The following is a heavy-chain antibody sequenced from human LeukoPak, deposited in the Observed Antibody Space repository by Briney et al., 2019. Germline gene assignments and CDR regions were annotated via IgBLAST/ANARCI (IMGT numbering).Heavy chain of an antibody. CDR1: GGTFSSYA. CDR3: GYDSSGYHYFDY. J-gene: IGHJ4*02. Sequence: ASVKVFCKASGGTFSSYAISWVRQAPGQGLEWMGGIIPIFGTANYAQKFQGRVTITADESTSTAYMELSSLRSEDTAVYYCGYDSSGYHYFDYWGQGTLVTVSS. V-gene: IGHV1-69*01. D-gene: IGHD3-22*01. CDR2: IIPIFGTA.